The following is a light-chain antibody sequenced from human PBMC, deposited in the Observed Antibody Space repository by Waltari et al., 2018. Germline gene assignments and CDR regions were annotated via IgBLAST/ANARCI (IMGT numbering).Light chain of an antibody. J-gene: IGKJ4*01. CDR3: QQSHSAPLA. CDR2: AAS. V-gene: IGKV1-39*01. CDR1: RAITNY. Sequence: DIQMTQSPSSLSASVGDRVTITCRASRAITNYVNWYQQRPGLAPKLLIYAASILQGGVPTRFSGSGSGTDFTLTISSLQIEDFATYYCQQSHSAPLAFGGGTRLEI.